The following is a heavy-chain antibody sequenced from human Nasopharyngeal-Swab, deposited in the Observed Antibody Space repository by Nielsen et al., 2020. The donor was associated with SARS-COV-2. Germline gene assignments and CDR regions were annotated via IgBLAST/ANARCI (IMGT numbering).Heavy chain of an antibody. Sequence: SETLSLPCSVSGGSFNGFSWNWIRQAPGKGLEWIGEINHNERTNYNPSLKSRIAMLVDTSNNQVSLKVSSVSAGDTAVYYCARAGRVGDAYTGLDVWGQGTTVTVSS. CDR3: ARAGRVGDAYTGLDV. D-gene: IGHD5-24*01. V-gene: IGHV4-34*01. J-gene: IGHJ6*02. CDR2: INHNERT. CDR1: GGSFNGFS.